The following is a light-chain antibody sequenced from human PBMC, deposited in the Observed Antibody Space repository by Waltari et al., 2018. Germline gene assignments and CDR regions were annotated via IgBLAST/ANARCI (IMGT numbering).Light chain of an antibody. Sequence: DIQMTQSQSSLSASVGARVIITSRASQDIRNYLAWYQQIPGNVPNLLIHGASTVQSGVPARFSGSGSGTEFTLTISSLQPDDVATYYCQNYYSPPHAFGGGTKVEIK. J-gene: IGKJ4*01. V-gene: IGKV1-27*01. CDR2: GAS. CDR1: QDIRNY. CDR3: QNYYSPPHA.